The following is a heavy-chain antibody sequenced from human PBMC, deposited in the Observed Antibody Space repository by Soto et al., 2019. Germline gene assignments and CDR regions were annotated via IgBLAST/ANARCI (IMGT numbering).Heavy chain of an antibody. J-gene: IGHJ4*02. V-gene: IGHV1-18*01. CDR2: MSTYNGNT. Sequence: ASVKVSCKASGDSLTNYGISWVRQAPGQGLEWMGWMSTYNGNTNYAQKFQGRVTMTTDTSATTCYMELRSLTSDDTAVYYCARDIFGVNILLDYWGQGALVTVSS. D-gene: IGHD3-3*01. CDR3: ARDIFGVNILLDY. CDR1: GDSLTNYG.